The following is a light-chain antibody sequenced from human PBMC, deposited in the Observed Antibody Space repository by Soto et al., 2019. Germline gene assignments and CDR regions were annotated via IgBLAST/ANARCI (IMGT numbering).Light chain of an antibody. CDR1: QSIANY. CDR2: SAS. J-gene: IGKJ4*01. CDR3: QQTYSAPPT. Sequence: DFQMTQSPSSLFASVGDRVTIICRASQSIANYLNWYQQKPGKAPSLLIYSASTLQSGVPSRFSGSGSGTDFTLTISSLQPEDFATYFCQQTYSAPPTFGGGTKVEIK. V-gene: IGKV1-39*01.